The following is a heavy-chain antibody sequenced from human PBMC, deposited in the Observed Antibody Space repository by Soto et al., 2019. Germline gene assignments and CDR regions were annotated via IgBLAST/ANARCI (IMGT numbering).Heavy chain of an antibody. Sequence: SETLSLTCAVYGGSFSGYYWSWIRQPPGKGLEWIGEINHSGSTNYNPSLKSRVTISVDTSKNQFSLKLSSVTAADTAVYYCARGLHGVSASSWYKFWGQGTLVTVPS. J-gene: IGHJ4*02. D-gene: IGHD6-13*01. CDR2: INHSGST. CDR1: GGSFSGYY. V-gene: IGHV4-34*01. CDR3: ARGLHGVSASSWYKF.